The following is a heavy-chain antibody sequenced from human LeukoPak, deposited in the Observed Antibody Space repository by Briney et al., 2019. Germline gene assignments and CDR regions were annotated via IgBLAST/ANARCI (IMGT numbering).Heavy chain of an antibody. V-gene: IGHV4-38-2*01. CDR3: ARVGGYSYGNYYFNY. CDR2: ISHSGST. Sequence: SETLSLTCAVSGYSISSGYYWGWIRQPPGKGLDWIGSISHSGSTYCNPSLRSRVTISIDTSKNQFSLRLNSVTATDTAVYYCARVGGYSYGNYYFNYWGQGTLVTVSS. CDR1: GYSISSGYY. D-gene: IGHD5-18*01. J-gene: IGHJ4*02.